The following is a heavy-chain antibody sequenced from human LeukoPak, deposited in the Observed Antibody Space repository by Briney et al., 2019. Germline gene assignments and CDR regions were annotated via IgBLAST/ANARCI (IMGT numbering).Heavy chain of an antibody. CDR1: GFAFRNNA. CDR3: ASADGSGWYYFDS. J-gene: IGHJ4*02. D-gene: IGHD6-19*01. Sequence: GSLRLSCVASGFAFRNNAMSWIRQPPGKGLEWIGYIYNSGSTNYNPSLKSRVTISVDTSKNQFSLKLTSVTAADTAVYYCASADGSGWYYFDSWGQGTLVTVSS. V-gene: IGHV4-59*01. CDR2: IYNSGST.